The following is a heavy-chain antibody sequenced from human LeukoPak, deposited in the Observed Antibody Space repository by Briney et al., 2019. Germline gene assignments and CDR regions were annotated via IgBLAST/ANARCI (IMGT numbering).Heavy chain of an antibody. V-gene: IGHV3-30*02. Sequence: GGSLRLSCAASGFTFSSYGMHWVRQAPGKGLEWVAFIRYDGSNKYYADSVKGRFTISRDNSKNTLYLQMNSLRAEDTAVYYCAVIAAAGTGPSFDYWGQGTLVTVSS. D-gene: IGHD6-13*01. CDR3: AVIAAAGTGPSFDY. CDR1: GFTFSSYG. J-gene: IGHJ4*02. CDR2: IRYDGSNK.